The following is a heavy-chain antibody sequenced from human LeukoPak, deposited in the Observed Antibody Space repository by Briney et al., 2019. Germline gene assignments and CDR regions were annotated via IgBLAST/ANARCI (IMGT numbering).Heavy chain of an antibody. J-gene: IGHJ4*02. V-gene: IGHV4-39*01. Sequence: SETLSLTCSVSGASISSSSDYWGWVRQPPGRGLEWIGSIFHSGSAYYSPSLKSRVTISVDTSKNRFSLKLSSVTAADTAVYYCARTRDGKLVDFDYWGQGTLVIVSS. CDR2: IFHSGSA. D-gene: IGHD6-13*01. CDR1: GASISSSSDY. CDR3: ARTRDGKLVDFDY.